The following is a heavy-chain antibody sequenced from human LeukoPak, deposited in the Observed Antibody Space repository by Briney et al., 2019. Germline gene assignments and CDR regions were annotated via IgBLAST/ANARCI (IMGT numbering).Heavy chain of an antibody. Sequence: ASVKVSCKASGGTFSSYAISWVRQAPGQGLEWMGGIIPIFGTANYAQKFQGRVTITADESTSTAYMELSSLRSEDTAVYYCASGGEEDIVVVPAAHGWFDPWGQGTLVTVSS. V-gene: IGHV1-69*13. D-gene: IGHD2-2*01. CDR1: GGTFSSYA. J-gene: IGHJ5*02. CDR3: ASGGEEDIVVVPAAHGWFDP. CDR2: IIPIFGTA.